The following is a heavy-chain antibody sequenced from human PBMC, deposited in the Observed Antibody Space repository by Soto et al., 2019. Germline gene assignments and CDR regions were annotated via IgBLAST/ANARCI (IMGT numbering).Heavy chain of an antibody. V-gene: IGHV3-23*01. CDR2: ISGGGEST. J-gene: IGHJ4*02. D-gene: IGHD4-17*01. CDR3: AKDSQHYGDYSDY. Sequence: GGSLRLSCAVSGFTFSSYAMSWVRQAPGKGLEWVSAISGGGESTYYADSVKGRFTISRDNSKNTLYLQMSSLRAEDTAVYYCAKDSQHYGDYSDYWGQGSLVTVSS. CDR1: GFTFSSYA.